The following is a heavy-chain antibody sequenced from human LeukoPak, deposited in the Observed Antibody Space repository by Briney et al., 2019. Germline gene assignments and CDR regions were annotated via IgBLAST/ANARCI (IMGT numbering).Heavy chain of an antibody. Sequence: PGGSLRLSCAASGFTFSSYAMSWVRQAPGKGLEWVSAISGSGGSTYYADSVKGRFTISRDNSKNTLYLQMNSLRAEDTAVYYCAKDTRILFAGGNWFDPWGQGTLVTVSS. CDR1: GFTFSSYA. CDR3: AKDTRILFAGGNWFDP. V-gene: IGHV3-23*01. D-gene: IGHD2-15*01. J-gene: IGHJ5*02. CDR2: ISGSGGST.